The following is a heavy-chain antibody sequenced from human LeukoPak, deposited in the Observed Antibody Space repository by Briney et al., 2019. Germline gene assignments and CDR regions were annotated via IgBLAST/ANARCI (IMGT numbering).Heavy chain of an antibody. D-gene: IGHD3-10*01. CDR2: IYTSGST. J-gene: IGHJ6*02. CDR3: ARHVGSGNYRVGMDV. V-gene: IGHV4-4*07. CDR1: GGSISSYY. Sequence: SETLSLTCTVSGGSISSYYWSWIRQPAGKGLEWIGRIYTSGSTNYNPSLKSRVTISVDTSKNQFSLKLSSVSAADTAVYYCARHVGSGNYRVGMDVWGQGTTVTVSS.